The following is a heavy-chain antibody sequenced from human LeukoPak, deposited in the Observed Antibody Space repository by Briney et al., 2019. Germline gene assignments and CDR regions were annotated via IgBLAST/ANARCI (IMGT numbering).Heavy chain of an antibody. Sequence: SETLSLTCAVSGGSISSNSYYWGWIRQPPGKGLEWIGSIYYSGSTYYNPSLKSQVTISVDTSKNQFSLKLSSVTAADTAVYFCARGPYSYDSSGAFDIWGQGTMVTVSS. CDR1: GGSISSNSYY. J-gene: IGHJ3*02. CDR2: IYYSGST. V-gene: IGHV4-39*01. CDR3: ARGPYSYDSSGAFDI. D-gene: IGHD3-22*01.